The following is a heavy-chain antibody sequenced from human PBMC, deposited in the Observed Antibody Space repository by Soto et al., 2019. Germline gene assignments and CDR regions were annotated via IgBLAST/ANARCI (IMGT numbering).Heavy chain of an antibody. CDR2: ISGSGDST. CDR1: GFTFSSYA. Sequence: TASGFTFSSYAMSWVRQAPGKGLESVSGISGSGDSTYYADSVKGRFTISRDNSKNTLYLQMNSLRAEDTAVYYCAKGVPGIAVAGTGYFQHWGQGTLVTVSS. J-gene: IGHJ1*01. V-gene: IGHV3-23*01. D-gene: IGHD6-19*01. CDR3: AKGVPGIAVAGTGYFQH.